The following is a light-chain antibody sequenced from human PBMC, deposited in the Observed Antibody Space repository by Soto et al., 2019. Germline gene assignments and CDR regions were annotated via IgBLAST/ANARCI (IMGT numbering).Light chain of an antibody. CDR2: SSS. J-gene: IGLJ7*01. CDR1: SSNIGVNP. CDR3: EVWDANLSGPL. Sequence: QSVLTQPHSASGTPGQTVTIYCSGSSSNIGVNPVKWYQQLPGTAPKVLIYSSSQRPSGVPDRFAASKSGTSASLAISDLQSEDEADYYCEVWDANLSGPLFGGGTQLTVL. V-gene: IGLV1-44*01.